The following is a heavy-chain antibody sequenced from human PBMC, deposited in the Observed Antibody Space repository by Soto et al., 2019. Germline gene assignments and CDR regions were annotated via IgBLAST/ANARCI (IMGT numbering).Heavy chain of an antibody. V-gene: IGHV3-21*06. J-gene: IGHJ6*03. Sequence: GGSLRLSCAASGFTFSGYSMNWVRQAPGKGLEWVSSISSVSRYIYYADSMKGRFTISRDNAKNLVFLQMNSLRAEDTAVYYCARILGSDSYYYMDVWGKGTTVTVSS. CDR2: ISSVSRYI. D-gene: IGHD1-26*01. CDR3: ARILGSDSYYYMDV. CDR1: GFTFSGYS.